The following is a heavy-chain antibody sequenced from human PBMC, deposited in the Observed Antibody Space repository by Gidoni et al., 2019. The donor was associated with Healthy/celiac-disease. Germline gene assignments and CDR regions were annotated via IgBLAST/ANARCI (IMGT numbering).Heavy chain of an antibody. CDR1: GVSTSSYY. J-gene: IGHJ6*03. D-gene: IGHD4-4*01. V-gene: IGHV4-59*01. CDR2: IYYSGST. Sequence: QVQLQESGSGLVKPSETLSLTCTVSGVSTSSYYWSWIRQPPGKGLEWIGYIYYSGSTNYNPSLKSRVTISVDTSKNQFSLKLSSVTAADTAVYYCARTSNIGDSNYYYMDVWGKGTTVTVSS. CDR3: ARTSNIGDSNYYYMDV.